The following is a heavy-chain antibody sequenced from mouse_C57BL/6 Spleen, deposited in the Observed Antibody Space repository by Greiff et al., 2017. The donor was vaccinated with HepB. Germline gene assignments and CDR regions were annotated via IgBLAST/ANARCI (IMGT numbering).Heavy chain of an antibody. CDR3: VRGDYYGYYFDY. CDR2: IDPANGNT. D-gene: IGHD1-1*01. Sequence: EVQLQQSVAELVRPGASVKLSCTASGFNIKNTYMHWVKQRPEQGLEWIGRIDPANGNTKYAPKFQGKATKTADTSSNTAYLQRSSLTSEDTAIYYCVRGDYYGYYFDYWGQGTTLTVSS. V-gene: IGHV14-3*01. J-gene: IGHJ2*01. CDR1: GFNIKNTY.